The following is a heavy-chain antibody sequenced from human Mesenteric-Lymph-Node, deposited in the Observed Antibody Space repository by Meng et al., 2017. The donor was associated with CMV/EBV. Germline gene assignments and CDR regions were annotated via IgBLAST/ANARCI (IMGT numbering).Heavy chain of an antibody. J-gene: IGHJ4*02. CDR2: IIQDGSQT. D-gene: IGHD3-22*01. CDR3: ARTHSSDWRPDHFDY. CDR1: GLIFSSYW. Sequence: GGSLRLSCAGSGLIFSSYWMSWVRQAPGKGLEWVANIIQDGSQTYYVDSVQGRFTISRDNAKNSLYLQMNSLRAEDTAVYYCARTHSSDWRPDHFDYWGQGTLVTVSS. V-gene: IGHV3-7*01.